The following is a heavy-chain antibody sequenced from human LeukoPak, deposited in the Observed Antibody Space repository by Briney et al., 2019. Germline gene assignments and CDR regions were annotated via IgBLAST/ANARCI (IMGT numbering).Heavy chain of an antibody. CDR2: IDHSGST. J-gene: IGHJ4*02. CDR1: GYSISSGYY. CDR3: ARTPSLTLTVTTLFDY. Sequence: SETLSLTCTLSGYSISSGYYWGWIRQPPGKGLEWTGSIDHSGSTYYNPSLKSRITISVDTSKNQFSLNLSSVTAADTAVYYCARTPSLTLTVTTLFDYWGQGTLVTVSS. V-gene: IGHV4-38-2*02. D-gene: IGHD4-17*01.